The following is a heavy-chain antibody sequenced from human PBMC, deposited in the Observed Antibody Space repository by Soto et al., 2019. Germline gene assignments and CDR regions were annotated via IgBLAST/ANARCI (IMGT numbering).Heavy chain of an antibody. CDR2: IYSAGNT. CDR3: ARHDPVPKLRHGMGV. CDR1: SGSITGYY. Sequence: PSETLSLTCTVSSGSITGYYWSWMRQPPGGGLEWIGYIYSAGNTLYTPSLQSRVTISVDTSKNQFSLNLRSVTAADAAVYYCARHDPVPKLRHGMGVWGQGVTVTVSS. J-gene: IGHJ6*02. D-gene: IGHD6-25*01. V-gene: IGHV4-59*01.